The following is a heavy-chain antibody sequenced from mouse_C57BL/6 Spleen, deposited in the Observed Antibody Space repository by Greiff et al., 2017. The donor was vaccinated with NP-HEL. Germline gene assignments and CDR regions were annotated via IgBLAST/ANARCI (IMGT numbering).Heavy chain of an antibody. CDR2: NNPNNGGT. CDR3: ARGWRPMDY. Sequence: EVQLQQSGPELVKPGASVKIPCKASGYTFTDYNMDWVKQSHGKSLEWIGDNNPNNGGTIYNQKFKGKATLTVDKSSSTAYMELRSLTSEDTAVYYCARGWRPMDYWGQGTSVTVSS. CDR1: GYTFTDYN. D-gene: IGHD1-1*02. J-gene: IGHJ4*01. V-gene: IGHV1-18*01.